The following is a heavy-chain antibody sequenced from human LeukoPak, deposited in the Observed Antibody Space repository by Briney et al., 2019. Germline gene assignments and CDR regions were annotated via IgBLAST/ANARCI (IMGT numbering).Heavy chain of an antibody. D-gene: IGHD2-15*01. CDR1: GFTFSSYS. CDR2: ISSSSSYI. Sequence: GGSLRLSCAASGFTFSSYSMNWVRQAPGKGLEWVSSISSSSSYIYYADSVKGRFNISRDNAKNSLYLQMNSLRAEDTAVYYCASSIVVVAATGVWGQGTLVTVSS. CDR3: ASSIVVVAATGV. V-gene: IGHV3-21*01. J-gene: IGHJ4*02.